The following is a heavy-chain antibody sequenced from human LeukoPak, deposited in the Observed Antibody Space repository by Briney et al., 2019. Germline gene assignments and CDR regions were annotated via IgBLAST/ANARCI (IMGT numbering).Heavy chain of an antibody. CDR1: GFTFSGSA. J-gene: IGHJ3*02. D-gene: IGHD4-17*01. Sequence: GGSLRLSCAASGFTFSGSAMHWVRQASGKGPEWVGHIRNKARNYATAYGASMKGRFTISRDDSKNTAYLQMNSLKTEDTAVYYCSSDFGVYFGAFDIWGQGTTVTVSS. CDR3: SSDFGVYFGAFDI. V-gene: IGHV3-73*01. CDR2: IRNKARNYAT.